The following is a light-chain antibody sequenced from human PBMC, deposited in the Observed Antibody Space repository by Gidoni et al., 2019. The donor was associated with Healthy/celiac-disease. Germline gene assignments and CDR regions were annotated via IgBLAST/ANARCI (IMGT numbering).Light chain of an antibody. CDR2: DAS. J-gene: IGKJ1*01. CDR1: QSVSSY. V-gene: IGKV3-11*01. Sequence: EIVLTQSPATLPLSPGERATLPCRASQSVSSYLAWYQQKPGQAPRLLIYDASNRATGIPARFSGSGSGTDFTLTISSLEPEDFAVYYCQQRSNWRGTFGQGTKVEIK. CDR3: QQRSNWRGT.